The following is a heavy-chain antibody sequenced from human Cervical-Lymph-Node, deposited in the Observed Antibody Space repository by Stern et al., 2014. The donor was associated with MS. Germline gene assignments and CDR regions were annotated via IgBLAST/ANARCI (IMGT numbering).Heavy chain of an antibody. V-gene: IGHV3-30-3*01. CDR1: GFTFSNYA. D-gene: IGHD2-15*01. CDR3: ARERGYCSGGRCYPYYFDS. Sequence: QVHLVESGGGVVQPGRSLRLSCAPSGFTFSNYAMHWVRQAPGKGPEWVAFVSNDGTKEFYADSVKGRFTISRDNSNSTLYLQMTSLTTEDTSVYFCARERGYCSGGRCYPYYFDSWGQGTLVVVSS. J-gene: IGHJ4*02. CDR2: VSNDGTKE.